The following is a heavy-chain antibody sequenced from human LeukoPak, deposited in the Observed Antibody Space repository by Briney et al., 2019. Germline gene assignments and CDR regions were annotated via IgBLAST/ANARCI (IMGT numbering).Heavy chain of an antibody. CDR3: ANDPTYYDILTGYYRAEFDY. CDR2: ISGSGGST. CDR1: GFTFSGYA. J-gene: IGHJ4*02. D-gene: IGHD3-9*01. V-gene: IGHV3-23*01. Sequence: GGSLRLSCAASGFTFSGYAMSWVRQAPGKGLEWVSAISGSGGSTYYADSVKGRFTISRDNSKNTLYLQMNSLRAEDTAVYYCANDPTYYDILTGYYRAEFDYWGQGTLVTVSS.